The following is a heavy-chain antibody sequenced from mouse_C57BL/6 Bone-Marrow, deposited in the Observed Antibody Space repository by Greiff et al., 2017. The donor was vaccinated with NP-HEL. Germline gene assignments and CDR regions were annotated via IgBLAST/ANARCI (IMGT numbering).Heavy chain of an antibody. D-gene: IGHD2-2*01. CDR2: IYPRSGNT. CDR1: GYTFTSYG. J-gene: IGHJ3*01. V-gene: IGHV1-81*01. CDR3: ARSGGYAWFAY. Sequence: QVQLKQSGAELARPGASVKLSCKASGYTFTSYGISWVKQRTGQGLEWIGEIYPRSGNTYYNEKFKGKATLTADKSSSTAYMERRSLTSEDSAVYFCARSGGYAWFAYWGQGTLVTVSA.